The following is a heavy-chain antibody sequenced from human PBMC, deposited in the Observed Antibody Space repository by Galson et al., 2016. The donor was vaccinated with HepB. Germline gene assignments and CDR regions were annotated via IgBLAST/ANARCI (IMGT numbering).Heavy chain of an antibody. CDR2: ISTHSGTT. Sequence: SVKVSCKASGYTFTTYGITWVRQAPGQGLEWMGWISTHSGTTNHAQELQGRITMTTDTSASTAYMELANLKSDDMAIYYCVRDRERSLDCWGQGTLVSVSS. J-gene: IGHJ4*02. V-gene: IGHV1-18*03. CDR3: VRDRERSLDC. CDR1: GYTFTTYG. D-gene: IGHD2-21*02.